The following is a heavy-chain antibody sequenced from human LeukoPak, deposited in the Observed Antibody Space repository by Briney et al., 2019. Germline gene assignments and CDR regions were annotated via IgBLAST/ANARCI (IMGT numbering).Heavy chain of an antibody. CDR2: IYNDGGT. CDR3: GTSRSRTSGFDY. D-gene: IGHD2-8*02. J-gene: IGHJ4*02. CDR1: GFTVSSNY. V-gene: IGHV3-53*01. Sequence: GGSLRLSCAASGFTVSSNYMNWVRQAPGKWLEWVSVIYNDGGTYYADSVKGRFTISRDNSKNTLYLQMNSLRAEDTAVYYCGTSRSRTSGFDYWGQGTLVTVSS.